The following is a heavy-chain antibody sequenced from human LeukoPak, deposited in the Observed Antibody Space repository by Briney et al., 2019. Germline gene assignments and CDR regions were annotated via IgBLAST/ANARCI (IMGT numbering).Heavy chain of an antibody. J-gene: IGHJ4*02. V-gene: IGHV3-21*01. Sequence: AGGSLRLSCAASGFTFSSYSMNWVRQAPGKGLEWVSSISSSSSYIYYADSVKGRFTISRDNAKNSLYLQMNSLRAEDTAVYYCARVPSVIAVAGPVDYWGQGTLVTVSS. D-gene: IGHD6-19*01. CDR3: ARVPSVIAVAGPVDY. CDR2: ISSSSSYI. CDR1: GFTFSSYS.